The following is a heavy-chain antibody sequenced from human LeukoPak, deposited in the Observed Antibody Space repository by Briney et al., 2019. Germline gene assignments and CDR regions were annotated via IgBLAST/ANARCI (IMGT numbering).Heavy chain of an antibody. V-gene: IGHV3-30*18. CDR1: GFSLISYG. CDR3: AKRPSDYGDYVSYFDY. J-gene: IGHJ4*02. D-gene: IGHD4-17*01. Sequence: GGSLRLSCAASGFSLISYGMHWVRQAPGKGRQGVGVISDDGRRKDYAGSVKGRFTIYRDISKDTLYLQMNSLRAEDTAVYYCAKRPSDYGDYVSYFDYWGQGTLVTVSS. CDR2: ISDDGRRK.